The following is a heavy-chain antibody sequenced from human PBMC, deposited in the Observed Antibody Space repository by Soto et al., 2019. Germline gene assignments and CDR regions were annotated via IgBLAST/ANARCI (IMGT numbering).Heavy chain of an antibody. V-gene: IGHV3-64*01. CDR1: GFTFSSYA. D-gene: IGHD2-2*01. Sequence: EVQLVESGGGLVQPGGSLRLSCAASGFTFSSYAMHWVHQAPGKGLEYVSAISSNGGSTYYANSVKGRFTISRDNSKNTLCIQMGSLRAEDMAVYYCAREGYCSSTSCYSFDYWGQGTLVTVSS. J-gene: IGHJ4*02. CDR3: AREGYCSSTSCYSFDY. CDR2: ISSNGGST.